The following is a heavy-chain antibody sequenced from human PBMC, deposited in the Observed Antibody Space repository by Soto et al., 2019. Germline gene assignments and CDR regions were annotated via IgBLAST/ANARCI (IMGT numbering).Heavy chain of an antibody. CDR1: GFTFSSYA. D-gene: IGHD2-2*02. J-gene: IGHJ6*02. Sequence: EVQLVESGEGLVQPGGSLRLSCAASGFTFSSYAMHWVRQAPGKGLEYVSAISSNGGSTYYADSVKGRFTISRDNSKNTRYLKWGSLRAEEMAVYYCGRGGLYCSSTSCYTDYYYGMDVWGQGTTVPVSS. V-gene: IGHV3-64*02. CDR3: GRGGLYCSSTSCYTDYYYGMDV. CDR2: ISSNGGST.